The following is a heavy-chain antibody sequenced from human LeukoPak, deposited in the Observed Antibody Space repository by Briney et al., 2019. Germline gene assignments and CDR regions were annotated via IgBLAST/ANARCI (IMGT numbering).Heavy chain of an antibody. CDR2: IYYSGST. V-gene: IGHV4-39*01. CDR1: GGSISSSSYY. J-gene: IGHJ3*02. D-gene: IGHD3-22*01. CDR3: ATHYYDSSCYWNAFDI. Sequence: PSETLSLTCTVSGGSISSSSYYWGWIRQPPGKGLEWIGSIYYSGSTYYNPSLKSRVTICVDTSKNQFSLKLSSVTAADTAVYYCATHYYDSSCYWNAFDIWGQGTMVTVSS.